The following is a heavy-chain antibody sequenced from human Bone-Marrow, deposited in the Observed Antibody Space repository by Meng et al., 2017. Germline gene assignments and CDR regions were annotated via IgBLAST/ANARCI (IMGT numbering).Heavy chain of an antibody. CDR3: VRSSAWVRTGFDP. V-gene: IGHV4-39*01. CDR2: IGHSGFT. D-gene: IGHD6-19*01. Sequence: QPQLQESGPGLVRPSEALSLTCCVSGGSISTSGYYWGWFRQPPGKGLEWIGSIGHSGFTYYTPSLKSRVTVSIDTSRNQFSLWLTSVTAADTAVYYCVRSSAWVRTGFDPWGQGTLVTVSS. J-gene: IGHJ5*02. CDR1: GGSISTSGYY.